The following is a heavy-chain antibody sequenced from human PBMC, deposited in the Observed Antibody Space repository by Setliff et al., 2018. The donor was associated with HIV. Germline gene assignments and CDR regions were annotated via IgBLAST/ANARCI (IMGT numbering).Heavy chain of an antibody. CDR3: AHYYYDTSGQPFDY. V-gene: IGHV4-4*09. Sequence: LSLTCPVSGDSTSSYYWSWIRQPPGKGLEWIGYIYTTGSTNYNPSLKSRVTISLDTSKNQSSLKLSSVTAADTAVYYCAHYYYDTSGQPFDYWGQGTLVTSPQ. CDR2: IYTTGST. J-gene: IGHJ4*02. CDR1: GDSTSSYY. D-gene: IGHD3-22*01.